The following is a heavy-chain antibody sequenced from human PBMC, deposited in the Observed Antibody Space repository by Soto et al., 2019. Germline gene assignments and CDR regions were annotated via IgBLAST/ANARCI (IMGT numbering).Heavy chain of an antibody. CDR2: ISGSGDKA. J-gene: IGHJ4*02. Sequence: EVQLLESGGGLAQPVGSLRLPCVASGITFSRYAMSWVRQAPGKGLEWVSGISGSGDKADFADSVKGRFTISRDNSKNTRHLQMNSLRVEDTAVYYCVKAGGPYGRGYALDYWGQGTLVTVSA. D-gene: IGHD3-22*01. CDR3: VKAGGPYGRGYALDY. CDR1: GITFSRYA. V-gene: IGHV3-23*01.